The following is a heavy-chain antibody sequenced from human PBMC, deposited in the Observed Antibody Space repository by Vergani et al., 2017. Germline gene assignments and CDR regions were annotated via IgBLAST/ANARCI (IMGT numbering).Heavy chain of an antibody. V-gene: IGHV4-31*03. CDR2: TYYSGST. D-gene: IGHD3-3*01. Sequence: QVQLLESGPGLVKPSQILSLTCTVSGGSISSGGFYWSWIRQPPGKGLEWIGYTYYSGSTYYNPSLKSRVTISVDTSKNQFSLKLSTVTAADTAVYYCARVPSDYDFWSGYYKGNWFDPWGQGTLVTVSS. J-gene: IGHJ5*02. CDR1: GGSISSGGFY. CDR3: ARVPSDYDFWSGYYKGNWFDP.